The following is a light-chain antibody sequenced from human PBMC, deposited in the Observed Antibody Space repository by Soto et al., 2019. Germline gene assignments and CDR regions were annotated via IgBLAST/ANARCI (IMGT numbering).Light chain of an antibody. V-gene: IGKV3-20*01. CDR2: GAS. CDR3: QQYGGSPPYT. CDR1: QTISSSY. J-gene: IGKJ2*01. Sequence: VLTQSPGTLSLSPGERATISCRASQTISSSYLAWYQHKPGQAPRLLIYGASSRATGIPHRFSGSGSGTDFTHTISRLEPEDCGVYYCQQYGGSPPYTFGQGTRLEI.